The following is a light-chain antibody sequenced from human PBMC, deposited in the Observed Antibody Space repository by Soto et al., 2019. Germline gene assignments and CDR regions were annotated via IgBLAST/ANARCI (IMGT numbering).Light chain of an antibody. CDR3: QQYGSSPQT. CDR1: QSVSYNY. V-gene: IGKV3-20*01. J-gene: IGKJ1*01. Sequence: EIVLTQSPGTLSLSPGERATLSCRASQSVSYNYLAWYQQRPGQAPRLLVSGASHRPAGIPDRFTGSGSGTDFTLIIGRLETEDFGVYYCQQYGSSPQTFGQGTTVEI. CDR2: GAS.